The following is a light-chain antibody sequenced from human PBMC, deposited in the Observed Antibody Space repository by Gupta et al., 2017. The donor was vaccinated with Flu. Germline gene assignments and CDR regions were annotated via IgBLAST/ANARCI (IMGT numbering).Light chain of an antibody. CDR1: QSLSSW. CDR2: KAS. Sequence: PSTLAAYVGDRVTITCRASQSLSSWLAWYQQKPGKAPNLLIYKASNLESGVPSRCSGSGSGTEFTLTISSLQPDDVATYYCQQYESDSLTFGGGTKVEI. J-gene: IGKJ4*02. V-gene: IGKV1-5*03. CDR3: QQYESDSLT.